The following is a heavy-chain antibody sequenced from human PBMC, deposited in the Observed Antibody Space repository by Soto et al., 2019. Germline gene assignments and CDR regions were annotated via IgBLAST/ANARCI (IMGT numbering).Heavy chain of an antibody. Sequence: ASVKVSCKASGYTFTGYYMHWVRQAPGQGLEWMGWINPNSGGTNYAQKFQGRVTMTRDTSISTAYMELSRLRSDDTAVYYCAREPPYDYVWGSYRGTYYFDYWGQGTLVTVS. V-gene: IGHV1-2*02. CDR3: AREPPYDYVWGSYRGTYYFDY. CDR1: GYTFTGYY. J-gene: IGHJ4*02. CDR2: INPNSGGT. D-gene: IGHD3-16*02.